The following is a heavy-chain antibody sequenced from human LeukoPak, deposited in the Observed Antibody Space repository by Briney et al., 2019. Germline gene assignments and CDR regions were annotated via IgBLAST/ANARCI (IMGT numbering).Heavy chain of an antibody. CDR3: ARDYGTNSGWFDP. Sequence: SVKVSCKASGFTFTSSAVQWVRQARGQRLEWIGWIVVGSGNTNYAQKFQERVTITRDMSTSTAYMELSSLRSEDTAVYYCARDYGTNSGWFDPWGQGTLVTVSS. J-gene: IGHJ5*02. V-gene: IGHV1-58*01. D-gene: IGHD4/OR15-4a*01. CDR2: IVVGSGNT. CDR1: GFTFTSSA.